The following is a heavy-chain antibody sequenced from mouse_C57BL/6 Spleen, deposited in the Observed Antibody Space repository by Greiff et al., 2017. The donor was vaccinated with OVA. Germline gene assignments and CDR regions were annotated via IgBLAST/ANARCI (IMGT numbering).Heavy chain of an antibody. Sequence: VQLQQSVAELVRPGASVKLSCTASGFNIKNTYMHWVKQRPEQGLEWIGRIDPANGNTKYAPKFQGKATITADTSSNTAYLKLSSLTSEDTAIYYCARGSYGSSYVRYAMDYWGQGTSVTVSS. J-gene: IGHJ4*01. CDR3: ARGSYGSSYVRYAMDY. V-gene: IGHV14-3*01. D-gene: IGHD1-1*01. CDR2: IDPANGNT. CDR1: GFNIKNTY.